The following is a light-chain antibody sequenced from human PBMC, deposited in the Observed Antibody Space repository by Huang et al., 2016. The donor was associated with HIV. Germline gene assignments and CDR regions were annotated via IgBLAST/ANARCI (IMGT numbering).Light chain of an antibody. CDR1: QNINSV. J-gene: IGKJ1*01. CDR2: AAS. V-gene: IGKV1-39*01. CDR3: QQSYNTSWT. Sequence: DIQLTQSPSSLSASVGDRVTITCRASQNINSVLNWYKQTPGKAPTLLIYAASSLQSGVPSRVSGSGSGTDFTLTISGLQPVDLGTYYCQQSYNTSWTFGQGTTVEIK.